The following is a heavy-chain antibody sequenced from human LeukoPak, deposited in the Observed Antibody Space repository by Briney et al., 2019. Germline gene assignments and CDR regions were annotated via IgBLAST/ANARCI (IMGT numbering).Heavy chain of an antibody. V-gene: IGHV5-78*01. Sequence: GESLRISCKTSGYSFTSYWIHWVRHMPGKELEWMGSIYPGNSDTRYSPSFQGHVTISADSSSSTAYLQWSSLKASDAAMYYCARRGWERAGGMVAFDIWGQGTMVTVSS. CDR2: IYPGNSDT. CDR3: ARRGWERAGGMVAFDI. D-gene: IGHD1-26*01. CDR1: GYSFTSYW. J-gene: IGHJ3*02.